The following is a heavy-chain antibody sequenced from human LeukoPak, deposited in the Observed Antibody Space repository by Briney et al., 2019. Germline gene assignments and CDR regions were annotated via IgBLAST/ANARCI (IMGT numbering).Heavy chain of an antibody. Sequence: GGSLRLSCAASGFTFSSHWMSWVRQAPGKGLEWAANIKQDGSEKYYVDSVRGRFTISRDNAKNSLYLQMNSLRAEDTAVYYCAKDRTMIVAVNNFDYWGQGTLVTVSS. CDR1: GFTFSSHW. CDR2: IKQDGSEK. D-gene: IGHD3-22*01. CDR3: AKDRTMIVAVNNFDY. J-gene: IGHJ4*02. V-gene: IGHV3-7*05.